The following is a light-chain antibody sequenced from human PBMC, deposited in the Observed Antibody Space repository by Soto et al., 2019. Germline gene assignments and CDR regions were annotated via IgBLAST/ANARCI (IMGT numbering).Light chain of an antibody. CDR2: AAS. Sequence: DIQMTQSPSTLSASVGDRVTITCRASQIISSWLAWYQQKPGKSPQLLIYAASSLESGVPSRFSGSGSGTEFTLTISSLQPDDFATYYCQQYNSYPWTFGQGTKV. V-gene: IGKV1-5*01. J-gene: IGKJ1*01. CDR1: QIISSW. CDR3: QQYNSYPWT.